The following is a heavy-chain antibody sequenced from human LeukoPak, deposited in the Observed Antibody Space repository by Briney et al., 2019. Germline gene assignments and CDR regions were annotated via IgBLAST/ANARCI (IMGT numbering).Heavy chain of an antibody. V-gene: IGHV3-33*01. D-gene: IGHD3-3*01. J-gene: IGHJ2*01. CDR3: ASGSLNYDFWSGYWYFDL. CDR2: IWYDGSNK. CDR1: GFTFSSYG. Sequence: PGGSLRLSCAASGFTFSSYGMHWVRQAPGKGLEWVAVIWYDGSNKYYVDSVKGRFTISRDNSKNTLYLQMNSLRAEDTAVYYCASGSLNYDFWSGYWYFDLWGRGTLVTVSS.